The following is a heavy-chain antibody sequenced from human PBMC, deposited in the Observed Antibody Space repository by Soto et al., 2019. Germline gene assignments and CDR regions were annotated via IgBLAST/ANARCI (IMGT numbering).Heavy chain of an antibody. Sequence: LSLTCAVYGGSFSGYYWSWIRQSPGKGLEWIGEINHSGSSISNPSLKSRVTISVDTSKNQFSLKLRSVTAADTAAYYCARGISLIVEVHRDAPDKYYFDSWSQGTLVTVSS. J-gene: IGHJ4*02. CDR2: INHSGSS. V-gene: IGHV4-34*01. CDR1: GGSFSGYY. CDR3: ARGISLIVEVHRDAPDKYYFDS. D-gene: IGHD2-15*01.